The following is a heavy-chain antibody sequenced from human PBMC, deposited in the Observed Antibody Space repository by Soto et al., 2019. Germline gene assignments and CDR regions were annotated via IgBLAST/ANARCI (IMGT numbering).Heavy chain of an antibody. V-gene: IGHV3-11*01. D-gene: IGHD3-16*01. CDR3: ASDKYTNYVNYFDL. CDR1: GFMFRDYY. Sequence: QVQLLESGGGLIKPGGSLRLSCAASGFMFRDYYMTWMRQAPGKGLEWISTISSSGGTTYYAASVKGRATISRDNPNNSLYLQMSGLRAEDTALYYCASDKYTNYVNYFDLWGQVTLVTVSS. J-gene: IGHJ5*02. CDR2: ISSSGGTT.